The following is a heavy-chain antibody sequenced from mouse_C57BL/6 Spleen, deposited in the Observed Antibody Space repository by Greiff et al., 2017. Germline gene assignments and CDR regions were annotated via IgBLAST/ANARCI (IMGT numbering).Heavy chain of an antibody. V-gene: IGHV1-82*01. CDR1: GYAFSSYW. J-gene: IGHJ1*03. CDR3: ARWSITTVVEYFDD. CDR2: IYPGDGDT. D-gene: IGHD1-1*01. Sequence: QVQLQQSGPELVKPGASVKISCKASGYAFSSYWMHWVKQRPGKGLEWIGRIYPGDGDTNYNGKFKGKATLTADKSSSTAYMQLSSLTSEDSAVYFCARWSITTVVEYFDDWGTGTTVTVSS.